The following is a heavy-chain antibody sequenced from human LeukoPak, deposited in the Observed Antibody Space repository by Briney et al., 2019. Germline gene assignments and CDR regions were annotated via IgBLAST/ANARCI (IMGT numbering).Heavy chain of an antibody. V-gene: IGHV1-2*04. CDR1: GYTFTGYY. Sequence: ASVKVSCKASGYTFTGYYMHWVRQAPGQGLEWMGWINPNSGVTNYAQKFQGWVTMTRDTSISTAYMELSRLRSDDTAVYYCARGAIFGVVINHFDYWGQGTLVTVSS. CDR2: INPNSGVT. CDR3: ARGAIFGVVINHFDY. J-gene: IGHJ4*02. D-gene: IGHD3-3*01.